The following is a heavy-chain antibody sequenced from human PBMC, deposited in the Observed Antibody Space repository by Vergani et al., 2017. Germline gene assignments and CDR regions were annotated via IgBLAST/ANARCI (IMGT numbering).Heavy chain of an antibody. V-gene: IGHV4-4*07. CDR1: GGSISSYY. J-gene: IGHJ6*02. CDR3: ARGPVVVVAEGGSGYYYYGMDV. Sequence: QVQLQESGPGLVKPSETLSLTCTVSGGSISSYYWSWIRQPAGKGLEWIGRIYTSGSTNYNPSLKSRVTMSVDTSKNQFSLKLSSVNAADTAVYYCARGPVVVVAEGGSGYYYYGMDVWGQGTTVTVSS. D-gene: IGHD2-15*01. CDR2: IYTSGST.